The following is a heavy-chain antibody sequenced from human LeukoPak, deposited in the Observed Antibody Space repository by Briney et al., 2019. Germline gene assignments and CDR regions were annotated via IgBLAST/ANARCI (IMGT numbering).Heavy chain of an antibody. V-gene: IGHV4-59*01. J-gene: IGHJ6*03. CDR3: ARGGGSGYYYYYMDV. D-gene: IGHD2-15*01. CDR1: GGSISHYY. Sequence: SETLSLTCTVSGGSISHYYWSWIRQPPGKGLEWIGYIYYSGSTNYNPSLKSRVTISVDTSKNQFSLKLSSVTAADTAVYYCARGGGSGYYYYYMDVWGKGTTVTISS. CDR2: IYYSGST.